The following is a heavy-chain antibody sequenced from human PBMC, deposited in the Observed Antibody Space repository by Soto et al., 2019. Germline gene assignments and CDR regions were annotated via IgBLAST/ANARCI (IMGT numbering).Heavy chain of an antibody. CDR1: GGSISSGGYY. D-gene: IGHD3-3*01. Sequence: SETLSLTCTVSGGSISSGGYYWSWIRQHPGKGLEWIGYIYYSGSTYYNPSLKSRVTISVDTSKNQFSLKLSSVTAADTAVYYCARGGYDLDNRFDPWGQGTLVTVSS. CDR3: ARGGYDLDNRFDP. CDR2: IYYSGST. J-gene: IGHJ5*02. V-gene: IGHV4-31*03.